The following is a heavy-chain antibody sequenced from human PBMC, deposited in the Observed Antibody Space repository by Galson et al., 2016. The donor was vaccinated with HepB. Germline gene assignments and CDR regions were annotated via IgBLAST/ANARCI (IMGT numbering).Heavy chain of an antibody. D-gene: IGHD3-10*01. CDR2: IYSGGDT. J-gene: IGHJ4*02. CDR1: GFNVSRNY. V-gene: IGHV3-53*01. CDR3: ANQNYNSGADY. Sequence: SLRLSCAGSGFNVSRNYLTWVRQAPGKGLEWVSLIYSGGDTYYADSVKGRFTLFRDNSKSTLFLQMNSLRAEDTAMYYCANQNYNSGADYWGQGTLVTVPS.